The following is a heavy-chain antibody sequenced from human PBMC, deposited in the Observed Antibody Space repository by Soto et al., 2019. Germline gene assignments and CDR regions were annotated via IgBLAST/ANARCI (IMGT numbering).Heavy chain of an antibody. D-gene: IGHD6-6*01. V-gene: IGHV3-21*01. CDR3: AKGGRQLTNYYMDV. J-gene: IGHJ6*03. Sequence: PGGSLRLSCAASGFTFSSYGMNWVRQAPGKGLEWLSSIRSSGGYIYYADSVKGRFTISRDNAENSLHLQMNSLRAEDTAVYYCAKGGRQLTNYYMDVWGKGTTVTVSS. CDR2: IRSSGGYI. CDR1: GFTFSSYG.